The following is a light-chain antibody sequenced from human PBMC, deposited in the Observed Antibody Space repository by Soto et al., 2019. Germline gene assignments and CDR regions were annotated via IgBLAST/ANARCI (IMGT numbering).Light chain of an antibody. CDR3: QQYGSSLTWT. CDR1: QSVISNY. J-gene: IGKJ1*01. Sequence: EVVLTQSPGTVSLSPGERVTLSCRASQSVISNYLAWYQQRPGQAPRLLIDAASSRATGIPDRFSGSGSGTDFTLSISSLEPEDFAVYYCQQYGSSLTWTFGQGTKVEMK. V-gene: IGKV3-20*01. CDR2: AAS.